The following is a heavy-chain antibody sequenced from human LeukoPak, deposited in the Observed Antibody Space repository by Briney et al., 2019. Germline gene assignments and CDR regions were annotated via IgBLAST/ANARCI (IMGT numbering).Heavy chain of an antibody. Sequence: WVRQAPGKGLEWIGNIYYSGSTYYNPSLKSRVTISLDTSKNQFSLKLSSVTAADTAVYYCARRDIAARLNWFDPWGQGTLVTVSS. J-gene: IGHJ5*02. CDR3: ARRDIAARLNWFDP. D-gene: IGHD6-6*01. CDR2: IYYSGST. V-gene: IGHV4-39*01.